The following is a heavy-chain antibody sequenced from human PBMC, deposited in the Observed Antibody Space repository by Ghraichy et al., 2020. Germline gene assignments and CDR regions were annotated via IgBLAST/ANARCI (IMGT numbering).Heavy chain of an antibody. J-gene: IGHJ6*02. Sequence: GESLNISCAASGFTFSDYYMSWVRQAPGKGLEWVSYISPGSDYTNYAGSVKGRFTISRDNAKNSLYLQMNSLRDEDTAVYFCARRQFVGGKYYGIDVWGRGTTVTVSS. CDR1: GFTFSDYY. CDR3: ARRQFVGGKYYGIDV. CDR2: ISPGSDYT. V-gene: IGHV3-11*06. D-gene: IGHD3-16*01.